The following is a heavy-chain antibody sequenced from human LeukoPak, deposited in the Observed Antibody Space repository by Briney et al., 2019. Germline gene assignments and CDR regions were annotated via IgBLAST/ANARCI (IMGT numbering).Heavy chain of an antibody. CDR3: TKDPMVRGLTYDY. CDR2: ISGSGGRT. V-gene: IGHV3-23*01. Sequence: GGSLRLSCAASGFTFSSYAMSWVRQAPGKGLEWASGISGSGGRTYYADSVKGRFTISRDNSKNTLYLQMNSLRAEDTAVYYCTKDPMVRGLTYDYWGQGTLVTVSS. D-gene: IGHD3-10*01. J-gene: IGHJ4*02. CDR1: GFTFSSYA.